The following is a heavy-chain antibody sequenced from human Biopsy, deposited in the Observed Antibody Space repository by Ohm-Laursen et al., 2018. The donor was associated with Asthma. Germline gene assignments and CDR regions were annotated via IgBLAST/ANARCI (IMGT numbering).Heavy chain of an antibody. Sequence: SLRLSCAASGFTVSRDHMFWVRQAPGKGLEWVSVIYSGGTSHTADSVRGRFTISRDFSKNTLHLQMHSLRAEDTAVYYCAKVYDYAYHYDAFDIWGQGTMVTVSS. CDR2: IYSGGTS. CDR1: GFTVSRDH. D-gene: IGHD4-17*01. CDR3: AKVYDYAYHYDAFDI. J-gene: IGHJ3*02. V-gene: IGHV3-53*01.